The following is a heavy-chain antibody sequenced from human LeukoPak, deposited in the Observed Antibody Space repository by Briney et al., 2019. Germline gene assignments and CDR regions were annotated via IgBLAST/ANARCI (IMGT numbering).Heavy chain of an antibody. Sequence: GGSLRLSCVASGFTFSSYSMNGVRQAPGRGLKWVSSISSSSSYIYYADSVKGRFTISRDNAKNSLYLQMNSLRAEDTAVYYCARDYYFSSTSCYFDYWGQGTLVTVSS. V-gene: IGHV3-21*01. CDR1: GFTFSSYS. D-gene: IGHD2-2*01. CDR2: ISSSSSYI. CDR3: ARDYYFSSTSCYFDY. J-gene: IGHJ4*02.